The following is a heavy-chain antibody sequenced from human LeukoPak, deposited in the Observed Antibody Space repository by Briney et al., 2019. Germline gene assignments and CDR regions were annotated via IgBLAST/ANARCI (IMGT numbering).Heavy chain of an antibody. J-gene: IGHJ4*02. V-gene: IGHV4-39*01. D-gene: IGHD3-22*01. CDR1: GGSISSSSYY. CDR3: ARLARGDSSGYYSDY. Sequence: SETLSLTCTVSGGSISSSSYYWGWIRQPPGKGLEWIGSIYYSGSTYYNPSLKSRVTISVDTSKNQFSLKLSSVTAADTAVYYCARLARGDSSGYYSDYWGQGTLVTVSS. CDR2: IYYSGST.